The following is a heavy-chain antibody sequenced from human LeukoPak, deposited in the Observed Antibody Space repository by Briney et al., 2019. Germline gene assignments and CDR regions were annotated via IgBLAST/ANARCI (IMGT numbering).Heavy chain of an antibody. CDR2: IYYSGST. Sequence: SETLSLTCTVSGGSISSSSYYWGWIRQPPGKGLEWIGSIYYSGSTYYNPSLKSRVTISVDTSKNQFSLKLSSVTAADTAVYYCARHFGSYYDSSNPFDYWGQGTLVTVSS. CDR3: ARHFGSYYDSSNPFDY. V-gene: IGHV4-39*01. CDR1: GGSISSSSYY. J-gene: IGHJ4*02. D-gene: IGHD3-22*01.